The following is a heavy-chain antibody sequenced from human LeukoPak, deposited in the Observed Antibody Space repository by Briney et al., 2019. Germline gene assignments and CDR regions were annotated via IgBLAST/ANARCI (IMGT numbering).Heavy chain of an antibody. CDR1: GYTFTDYY. V-gene: IGHV1-2*02. J-gene: IGHJ4*02. D-gene: IGHD1-26*01. CDR2: INSNSGVT. CDR3: ARGALRELRGFDY. Sequence: ASVTVSCKASGYTFTDYYLHWVRQAPGPGLEWLGWINSNSGVTNYIQKFRGRVTMTRDTSITTAHMELPRLTSDDTAVYYCARGALRELRGFDYRGQGTLVTVSS.